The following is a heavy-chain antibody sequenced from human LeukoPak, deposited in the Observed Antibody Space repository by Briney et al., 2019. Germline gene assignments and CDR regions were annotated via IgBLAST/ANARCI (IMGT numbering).Heavy chain of an antibody. J-gene: IGHJ4*02. V-gene: IGHV4-34*01. CDR3: ARIKGPCDY. CDR1: GGSFSGYY. CDR2: INHSGST. Sequence: SEALSLTCAVYGGSFSGYYWSWIRQPPGKGLEWIGEINHSGSTNYNPSLKSRVTISVDTSKNQFSLKLSSVTAADTAVYYCARIKGPCDYWGQGTLVTVSS.